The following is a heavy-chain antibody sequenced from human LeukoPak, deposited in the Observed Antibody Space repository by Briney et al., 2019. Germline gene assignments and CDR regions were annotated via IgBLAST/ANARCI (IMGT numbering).Heavy chain of an antibody. D-gene: IGHD3-10*01. CDR1: GYTFTSYD. CDR2: MNPNSGNT. CDR3: ARGPAPSTMVRGVKYYYYYYMDV. Sequence: ASAKVSCKASGYTFTSYDINWVRQATGQGLEWMGWMNPNSGNTGYAQKFQGRVTITTDESTSTAYMELSSLRSEDTAIYYYARGPAPSTMVRGVKYYYYYYMDVWGKGTTVTVSS. J-gene: IGHJ6*03. V-gene: IGHV1-8*01.